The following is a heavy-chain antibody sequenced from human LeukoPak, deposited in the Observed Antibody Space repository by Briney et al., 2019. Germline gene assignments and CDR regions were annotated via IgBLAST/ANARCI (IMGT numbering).Heavy chain of an antibody. D-gene: IGHD4-17*01. J-gene: IGHJ4*02. CDR2: LNPDSGKT. Sequence: GASVKVSCKASGYTFTTYNINWVRQASGQGLEWMGWLNPDSGKTGYAQKFQGRVTMTRNTSISTAYMELSSLRSEDTAVYYCARGIYGDYGFDYWGQGTLVTVSS. V-gene: IGHV1-8*01. CDR3: ARGIYGDYGFDY. CDR1: GYTFTTYN.